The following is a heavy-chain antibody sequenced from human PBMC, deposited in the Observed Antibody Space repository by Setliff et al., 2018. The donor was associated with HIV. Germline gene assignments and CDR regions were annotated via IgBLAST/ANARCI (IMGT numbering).Heavy chain of an antibody. J-gene: IGHJ4*02. CDR2: INAGNGHT. D-gene: IGHD1-26*01. CDR3: ARVSGLSGELLYFDY. Sequence: ASVEGPCKASGYTFTSYALHWVRQAPGQRLEWMGWINAGNGHTKYSQKFQGRVSITRDTSASTAYMELSSLRSEDTAVYYCARVSGLSGELLYFDYWGLGTLVTVSS. CDR1: GYTFTSYA. V-gene: IGHV1-3*01.